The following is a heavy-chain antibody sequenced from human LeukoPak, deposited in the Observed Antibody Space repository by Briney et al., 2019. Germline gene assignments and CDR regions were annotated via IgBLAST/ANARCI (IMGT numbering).Heavy chain of an antibody. CDR1: GFTFSHYW. D-gene: IGHD3-3*01. J-gene: IGHJ6*03. CDR3: ARDRSSDFWSGYPIYYYYMDV. V-gene: IGHV3-74*01. Sequence: GGSLRLSCAASGFTFSHYWMHWVRQVPGKGLVWVSHINNDGSSTTYADSVKGRFTISRDNAKNSLYLQMNSLRAEDTAVYYCARDRSSDFWSGYPIYYYYMDVWGKGTTVTVSS. CDR2: INNDGSST.